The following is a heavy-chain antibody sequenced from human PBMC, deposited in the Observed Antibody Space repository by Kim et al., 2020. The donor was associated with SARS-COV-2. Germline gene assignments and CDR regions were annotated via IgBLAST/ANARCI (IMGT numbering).Heavy chain of an antibody. D-gene: IGHD7-27*01. V-gene: IGHV3-23*01. Sequence: GGDTYHADSLEGRFTISRDNSKNTLYLQMNSLRAEDTAVYYCAKVEFVGNWGQGTLVTVSS. J-gene: IGHJ4*02. CDR2: GGDT. CDR3: AKVEFVGN.